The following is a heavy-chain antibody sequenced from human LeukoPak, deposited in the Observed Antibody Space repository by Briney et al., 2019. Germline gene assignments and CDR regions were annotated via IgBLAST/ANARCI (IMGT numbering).Heavy chain of an antibody. Sequence: GGPLRLSCAASGLTFSGTYMSWIRQAPGKGLEWVSYISDSGTFAEYTDSVKGRFTISKDNAKNALYLQMNSLRGEDTAVYYCVRAIGRGPGGHFDYWGQGTLVTVSS. V-gene: IGHV3-11*05. CDR2: ISDSGTFA. CDR1: GLTFSGTY. CDR3: VRAIGRGPGGHFDY. D-gene: IGHD3-10*01. J-gene: IGHJ4*02.